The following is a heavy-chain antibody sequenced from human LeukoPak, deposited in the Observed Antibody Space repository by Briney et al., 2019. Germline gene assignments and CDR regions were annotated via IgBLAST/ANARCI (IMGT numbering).Heavy chain of an antibody. Sequence: ASVKVSCKASGYTFTGYYIHWVRQAPGQGLEWMGWIDPKSGGTLYAQSFQGRVTMTRDTSITTAYMDVSSLRSDDTALYYCARDNVVWSDNGVEDAFDIWGQGQWSPSLQ. CDR2: IDPKSGGT. J-gene: IGHJ3*02. D-gene: IGHD4-17*01. CDR1: GYTFTGYY. CDR3: ARDNVVWSDNGVEDAFDI. V-gene: IGHV1-2*02.